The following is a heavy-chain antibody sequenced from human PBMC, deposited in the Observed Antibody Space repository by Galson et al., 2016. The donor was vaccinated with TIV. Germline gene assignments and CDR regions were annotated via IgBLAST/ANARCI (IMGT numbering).Heavy chain of an antibody. J-gene: IGHJ4*02. D-gene: IGHD3-22*01. CDR2: INPSGGST. CDR3: ARDGEVGSSDYDH. V-gene: IGHV1-46*01. Sequence: SVKVSCKASGYTFTGYFIHWVRQAPGQGLEWMGIINPSGGSTSYAQKFQGRVTMTRVTSTSTVYIELSSLRSEDTAVYYCARDGEVGSSDYDHWGQGTLVSVPS. CDR1: GYTFTGYF.